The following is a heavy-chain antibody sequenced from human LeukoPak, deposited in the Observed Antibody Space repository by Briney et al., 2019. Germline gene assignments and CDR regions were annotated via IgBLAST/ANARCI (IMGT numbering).Heavy chain of an antibody. CDR3: ARRGGIAVAGIDY. CDR1: GFTFSSYS. J-gene: IGHJ4*02. V-gene: IGHV3-48*01. CDR2: ISSSSSTI. D-gene: IGHD6-19*01. Sequence: GGSLRLSCAASGFTFSSYSMNWVRQAPGKGLEWVSYISSSSSTIYYADSVKGRFTISRDNAKNSLYLQMNSLRAEDTAVYYCARRGGIAVAGIDYWGQGTLVTVSS.